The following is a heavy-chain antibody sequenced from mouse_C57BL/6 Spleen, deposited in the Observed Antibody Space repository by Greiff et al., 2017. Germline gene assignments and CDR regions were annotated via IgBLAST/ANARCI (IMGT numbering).Heavy chain of an antibody. J-gene: IGHJ2*01. Sequence: EVKLMESGGDLVKPGGSLKLSCAASGFTFSSYGMSWVRQTPDKRLEWVATISSGGSYTYYPDSVKGRVTISRDNAKNTLYLQMSSLKSEDTAMYYCASHHEGSYFDYWGQGTTLTVSS. V-gene: IGHV5-6*01. CDR1: GFTFSSYG. CDR3: ASHHEGSYFDY. CDR2: ISSGGSYT.